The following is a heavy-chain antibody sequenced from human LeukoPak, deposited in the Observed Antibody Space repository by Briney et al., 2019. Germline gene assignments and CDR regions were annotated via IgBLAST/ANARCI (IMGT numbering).Heavy chain of an antibody. Sequence: SETLSLTCAVYGGSFSGYYWSWIRQPPGKGLEWIGSIYYSGTTYYNPSLRSRVTISVDTSKNQFSLRLSSVTAADTAVFFCARHRSSGWYLGAEGFGPWGQGALVTVSS. J-gene: IGHJ5*02. CDR2: IYYSGTT. D-gene: IGHD6-19*01. CDR1: GGSFSGYY. V-gene: IGHV4-34*01. CDR3: ARHRSSGWYLGAEGFGP.